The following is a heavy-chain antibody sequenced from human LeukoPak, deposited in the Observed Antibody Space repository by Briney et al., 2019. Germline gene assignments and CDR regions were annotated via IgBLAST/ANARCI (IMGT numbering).Heavy chain of an antibody. CDR3: ARGSEMATTFIDY. D-gene: IGHD5-24*01. CDR2: ISPDSGGT. CDR1: GYTFTDYY. J-gene: IGHJ4*02. V-gene: IGHV1-2*06. Sequence: ASVKVSCKASGYTFTDYYIHWVRQAPGQGLEWMGRISPDSGGTNYAQKFQGRVTMTRDTSITTAYMELSRLRSDDTAVYYCARGSEMATTFIDYWGQGTLVTLSS.